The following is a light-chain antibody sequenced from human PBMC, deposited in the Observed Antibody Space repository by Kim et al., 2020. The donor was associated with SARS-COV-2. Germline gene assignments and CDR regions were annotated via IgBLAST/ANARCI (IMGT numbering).Light chain of an antibody. Sequence: PGQSVTISCTGTSSDVGGYNYVSWHQQHPGKAPKLMIYDVTKRPSGVPDRFSGSKSDNTASLTISGLQAEDEADYYCCSFAGSCWVFGGGTQLTVL. CDR1: SSDVGGYNY. CDR3: CSFAGSCWV. V-gene: IGLV2-11*03. CDR2: DVT. J-gene: IGLJ3*02.